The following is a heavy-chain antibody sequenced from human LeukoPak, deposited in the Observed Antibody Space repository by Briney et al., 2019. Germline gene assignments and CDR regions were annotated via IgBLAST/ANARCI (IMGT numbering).Heavy chain of an antibody. J-gene: IGHJ4*02. CDR2: MGAYNGDT. CDR3: ARVPPIGFYDYVWGSYRPFDY. D-gene: IGHD3-16*02. CDR1: GYTVTSCG. V-gene: IGHV1-18*01. Sequence: GASVKVSCKASGYTVTSCGISWVRKAPGQGLEWMGWMGAYNGDTNYAQKRHDRVTMPTGTSTSTAYMELSSLRSDDTAVYYCARVPPIGFYDYVWGSYRPFDYWGQGTLVTVSS.